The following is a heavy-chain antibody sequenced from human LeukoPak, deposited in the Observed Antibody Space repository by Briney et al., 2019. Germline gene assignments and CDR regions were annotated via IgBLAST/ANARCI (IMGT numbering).Heavy chain of an antibody. CDR1: RFSFSSYG. CDR2: IRYDGSNK. Sequence: PGGSLRLSCAASRFSFSSYGMHWVRQAPGKGLEWVAFIRYDGSNKYYADSVKGRFTISRDNSKNTLYLQMNSLRAEDTAVYYCAKGDSSSWYVYYYMDVWGKGTTVTISS. D-gene: IGHD6-13*01. V-gene: IGHV3-30*02. J-gene: IGHJ6*03. CDR3: AKGDSSSWYVYYYMDV.